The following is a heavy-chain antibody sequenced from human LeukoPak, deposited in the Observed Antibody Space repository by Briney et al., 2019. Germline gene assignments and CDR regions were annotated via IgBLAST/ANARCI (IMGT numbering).Heavy chain of an antibody. CDR2: MYPGDSDT. D-gene: IGHD3-22*01. Sequence: GESLKISCKGSGYSFTSYWIGGVRQMPGKGLEWMGIMYPGDSDTRYSPSFQGQVTISADKAISTAYLQWSSLKASDTAMYYCARHPVPYYYDSSGYGNYFDYWGQGTLVTVSS. J-gene: IGHJ4*02. CDR1: GYSFTSYW. CDR3: ARHPVPYYYDSSGYGNYFDY. V-gene: IGHV5-51*01.